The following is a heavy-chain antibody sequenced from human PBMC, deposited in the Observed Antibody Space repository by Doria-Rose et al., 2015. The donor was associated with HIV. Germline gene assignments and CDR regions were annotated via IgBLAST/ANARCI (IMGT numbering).Heavy chain of an antibody. V-gene: IGHV4-34*01. Sequence: QVQLQESGAGLVKPSETLSLTCAVFGGSFSGYYWSWIRQPPGRGLEWIGEINHSGSTNYKTSLKSRVTISLDTSKNLYSWTLSSVTAADTAVYYCARGLLRGGWNDMDYYYGMDVWGQGTTVTVSS. CDR3: ARGLLRGGWNDMDYYYGMDV. CDR1: GGSFSGYY. D-gene: IGHD1-1*01. CDR2: INHSGST. J-gene: IGHJ6*02.